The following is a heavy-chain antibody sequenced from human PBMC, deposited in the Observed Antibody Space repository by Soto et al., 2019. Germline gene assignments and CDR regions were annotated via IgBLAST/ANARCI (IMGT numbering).Heavy chain of an antibody. V-gene: IGHV1-8*01. CDR1: GYTFTSYD. Sequence: QVQLVQSGAEVKKPGASVKVSCKASGYTFTSYDINWVRQATGQGLEWMGWMNPNSGNTGYAETFQGRGTMTSNTSLSTAYMELSSLRAEYTAVYYCARVIFRDNREPYYFDYWGHGSVVTVYS. D-gene: IGHD3-3*02. CDR3: ARVIFRDNREPYYFDY. J-gene: IGHJ4*01. CDR2: MNPNSGNT.